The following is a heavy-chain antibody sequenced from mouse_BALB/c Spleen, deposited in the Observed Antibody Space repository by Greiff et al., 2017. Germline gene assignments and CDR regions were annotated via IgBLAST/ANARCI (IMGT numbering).Heavy chain of an antibody. CDR3: ARGLQDCYFDD. CDR2: IGWDDDK. J-gene: IGHJ1*01. D-gene: IGHD3-1*01. CDR1: GFSLSTSGMG. V-gene: IGHV8-5*01. Sequence: QVTLKVSGPGILQRSQTLSLTCSFSGFSLSTSGMGVGWIRQPSGKGREWLADIGWDDDKYDNPFLKSRLTSSKDTSNNQVFLKIASVDTADTASYSSARGLQDCYFDDWGAGTTVTVSS.